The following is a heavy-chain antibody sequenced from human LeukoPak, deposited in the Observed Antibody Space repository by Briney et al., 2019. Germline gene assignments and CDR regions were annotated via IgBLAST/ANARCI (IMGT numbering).Heavy chain of an antibody. J-gene: IGHJ4*02. Sequence: ASVKVSCKASGYTFTSYGISWVRQAPGQGLEWMGWISAYNGNTSYAQKLQGRVTMTTDTSASTAYMELRSLRSDDTAVYYCAREITMVRGVPLYYFDYWGQGTLVTVSS. CDR2: ISAYNGNT. D-gene: IGHD3-10*01. CDR1: GYTFTSYG. CDR3: AREITMVRGVPLYYFDY. V-gene: IGHV1-18*04.